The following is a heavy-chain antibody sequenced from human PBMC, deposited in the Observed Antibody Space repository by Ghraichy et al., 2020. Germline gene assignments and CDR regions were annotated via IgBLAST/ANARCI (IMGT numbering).Heavy chain of an antibody. Sequence: AGSLRLSCAASGFTFSSYSMNWVRQAPGKGLEWVSSISSSSSYIYYADSVKGRFTISRDNAKNSLYLQMNSLRAEDTAVYYCARDTSNYDILTGYYKGGEYYFDYWGQGTLVTVSS. CDR2: ISSSSSYI. CDR3: ARDTSNYDILTGYYKGGEYYFDY. J-gene: IGHJ4*02. CDR1: GFTFSSYS. V-gene: IGHV3-21*01. D-gene: IGHD3-9*01.